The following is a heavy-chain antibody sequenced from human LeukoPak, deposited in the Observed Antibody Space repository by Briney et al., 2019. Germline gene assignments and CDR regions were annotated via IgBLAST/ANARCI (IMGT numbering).Heavy chain of an antibody. CDR3: ARTNVDTAMPLDY. CDR2: IFHTGST. D-gene: IGHD5-18*01. Sequence: PSETLSLTCGVSGGSVSTMNWWSWVRQSPGKGLEWIGEIFHTGSTNYNPSLNSRVTISLDKSKNQFSLKLSSVTAADTAVYYCARTNVDTAMPLDYWGQGTLVTVSS. V-gene: IGHV4-4*02. J-gene: IGHJ4*02. CDR1: GGSVSTMNW.